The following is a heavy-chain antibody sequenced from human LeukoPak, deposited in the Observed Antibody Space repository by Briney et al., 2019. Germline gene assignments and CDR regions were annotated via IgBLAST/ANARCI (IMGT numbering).Heavy chain of an antibody. V-gene: IGHV4-30-4*08. CDR2: ISYGGSA. CDR3: AREPGSSSWFDY. Sequence: KPSETLSLTCNVSGGSISNGDYYWSWIRQPPGKGLEWIGHISYGGSAYYNPSLKSRVTISVDTSKNQFSLNLTSMTAADTAVYYCAREPGSSSWFDYWGQGTLVTVSS. J-gene: IGHJ4*02. D-gene: IGHD6-13*01. CDR1: GGSISNGDYY.